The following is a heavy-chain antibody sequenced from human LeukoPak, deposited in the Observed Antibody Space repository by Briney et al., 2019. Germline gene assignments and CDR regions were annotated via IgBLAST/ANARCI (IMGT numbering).Heavy chain of an antibody. D-gene: IGHD2-8*02. V-gene: IGHV3-15*01. J-gene: IGHJ4*02. CDR2: IKSNTDGGTT. CDR1: GFTFSNAW. CDR3: TTDPSVLAVGY. Sequence: GGSLRLSCAASGFTFSNAWMSWVRQAPGKGLEWVGRIKSNTDGGTTDYAAPVKGRFTISRDDTKNTLYLQMNSLKTGDTAVYYCTTDPSVLAVGYWGQGTLVTVSS.